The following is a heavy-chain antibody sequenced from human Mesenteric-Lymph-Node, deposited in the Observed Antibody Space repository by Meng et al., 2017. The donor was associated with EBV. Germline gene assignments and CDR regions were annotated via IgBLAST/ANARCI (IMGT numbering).Heavy chain of an antibody. Sequence: QLLQVGARLLKPSDTLSLTCTVSGDSISSRSYNWVWIRQPPGKGLELIGNVYYGGSAYYNPSLKSRVTISADTSNNQFSLTLSTVTAADTAVYYCAGRRVASSWADYWGQGTLVTVSS. CDR1: GDSISSRSYN. V-gene: IGHV4-39*01. CDR2: VYYGGSA. CDR3: AGRRVASSWADY. D-gene: IGHD6-13*01. J-gene: IGHJ4*02.